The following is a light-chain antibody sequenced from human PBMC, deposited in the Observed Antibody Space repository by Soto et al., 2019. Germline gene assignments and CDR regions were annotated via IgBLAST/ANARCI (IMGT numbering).Light chain of an antibody. CDR1: QSISSY. CDR3: QQSYSTPPT. Sequence: DIQMTQSTSSLSASVGDRVTITCRASQSISSYLNWYQQKPGKAPKLLIYAASSLQSGVPSRFSGSGSGTDFTLTISSLHPEDFATYYCQQSYSTPPTFGQGTKVDI. V-gene: IGKV1-39*01. J-gene: IGKJ1*01. CDR2: AAS.